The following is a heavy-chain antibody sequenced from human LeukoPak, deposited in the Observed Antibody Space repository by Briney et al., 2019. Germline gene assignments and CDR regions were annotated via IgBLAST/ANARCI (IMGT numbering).Heavy chain of an antibody. D-gene: IGHD6-19*01. CDR3: ARDKGGWYFDY. CDR2: ISSRGTTI. V-gene: IGHV3-48*04. J-gene: IGHJ4*02. CDR1: GFTFSSYS. Sequence: GGSLRLSCAASGFTFSSYSMNWVRQAPGKGLEWISYISSRGTTIYHADSVKGRFTISRDNAKNSLFLQMNSLRAEDTAVYYCARDKGGWYFDYWGQGSLVTVSS.